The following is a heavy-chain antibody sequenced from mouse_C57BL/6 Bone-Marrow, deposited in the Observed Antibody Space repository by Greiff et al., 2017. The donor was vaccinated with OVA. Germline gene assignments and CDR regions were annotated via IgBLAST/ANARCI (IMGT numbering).Heavy chain of an antibody. CDR2: ISSGGDYI. Sequence: EVKLVESGEGLVKPGGSLKLSCAASGFTFSSYAMSWVRQTPEKRLEWVAYISSGGDYIYYADTVKGRFTISRDNARNTLYLQMSSLKSEDTAMYYCTRGGLWAGYFDYWGQGTTLTVSS. J-gene: IGHJ2*01. V-gene: IGHV5S21*01. CDR3: TRGGLWAGYFDY. D-gene: IGHD1-1*02. CDR1: GFTFSSYA.